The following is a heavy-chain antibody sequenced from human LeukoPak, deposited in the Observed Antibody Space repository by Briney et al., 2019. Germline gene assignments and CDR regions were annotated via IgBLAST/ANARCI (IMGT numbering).Heavy chain of an antibody. V-gene: IGHV3-11*01. Sequence: GGSLRLSCAASGFTFGDYYMSWIRQAPGKGLEWVSYISSSGSTIYYADSVKGRFTISRDNAKNSLCLQMNSLRAEGTAVYYCARDRLGGFFDYWGQGTLVTVSS. CDR2: ISSSGSTI. CDR3: ARDRLGGFFDY. D-gene: IGHD3-16*01. J-gene: IGHJ4*02. CDR1: GFTFGDYY.